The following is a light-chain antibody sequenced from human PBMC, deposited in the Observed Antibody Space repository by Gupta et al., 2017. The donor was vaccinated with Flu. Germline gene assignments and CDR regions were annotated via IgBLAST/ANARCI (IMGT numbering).Light chain of an antibody. CDR3: QQYNSYPWT. CDR2: KAS. J-gene: IGKJ1*01. Sequence: GDRASITGRASQSISSWLAWYQQKPGKAPKLLIYKASSLETGVPARFSGSGSGTEFTLTISSLQPDDFATYYCQQYNSYPWTFGQGTKVEIK. V-gene: IGKV1-5*03. CDR1: QSISSW.